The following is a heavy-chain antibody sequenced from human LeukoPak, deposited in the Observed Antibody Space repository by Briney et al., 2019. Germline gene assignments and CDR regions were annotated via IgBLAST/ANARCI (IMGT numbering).Heavy chain of an antibody. Sequence: PGGSLRLSCTASGFTFGDYAMSWVRQAPGKGLEWVGFIRSKAYGGTTEYAASVKGRFTTSRDDSKSIAYRQMNSLKTEDTAVYYCTRSMVRGVIDYWGQGTLVTVYS. CDR1: GFTFGDYA. CDR3: TRSMVRGVIDY. D-gene: IGHD3-10*01. CDR2: IRSKAYGGTT. J-gene: IGHJ4*02. V-gene: IGHV3-49*04.